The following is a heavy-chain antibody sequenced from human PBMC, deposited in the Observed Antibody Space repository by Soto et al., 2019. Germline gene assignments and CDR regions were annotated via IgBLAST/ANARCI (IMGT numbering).Heavy chain of an antibody. Sequence: GGSLRLSCAASGFTFSSYSMNWVRQAPGKGLEWVSSISSSGSYIYYADSVKGRFTISRDNAKNSLYLQMNSLRAEDTAVYYCARGWAVAGWGQGTLVTVSS. CDR2: ISSSGSYI. D-gene: IGHD6-19*01. CDR3: ARGWAVAG. J-gene: IGHJ4*02. V-gene: IGHV3-21*01. CDR1: GFTFSSYS.